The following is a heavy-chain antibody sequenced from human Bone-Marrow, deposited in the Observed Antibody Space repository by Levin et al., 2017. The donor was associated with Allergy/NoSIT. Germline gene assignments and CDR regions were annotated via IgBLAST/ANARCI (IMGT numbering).Heavy chain of an antibody. J-gene: IGHJ6*02. D-gene: IGHD4-23*01. CDR2: IIPVFGTA. CDR3: ARGAFTARRWHHHGMDV. V-gene: IGHV1-69*13. CDR1: GGSFSNST. Sequence: SVKVSCKASGGSFSNSTICWVRQAPGQGPEWMGGIIPVFGTATYAQKFQGGVTVTADESTMTTFMEMSGLTSADTAVYYCARGAFTARRWHHHGMDVWGQGTTVIVSS.